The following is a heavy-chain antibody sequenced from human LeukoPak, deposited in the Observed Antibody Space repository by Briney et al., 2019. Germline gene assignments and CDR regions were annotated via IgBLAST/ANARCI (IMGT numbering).Heavy chain of an antibody. CDR2: ISSDGRST. J-gene: IGHJ4*02. CDR1: GFTFSSYW. V-gene: IGHV3-74*01. D-gene: IGHD6-13*01. CDR3: AREAAGTSYFDY. Sequence: PGGSLRLSCAASGFTFSSYWMHWVRQAPRKGLVWVSRISSDGRSTSYADSVKGRFTLSRDNAKNTLYLQMNSLRAEDTAVYYCAREAAGTSYFDYWGQGALVTVSS.